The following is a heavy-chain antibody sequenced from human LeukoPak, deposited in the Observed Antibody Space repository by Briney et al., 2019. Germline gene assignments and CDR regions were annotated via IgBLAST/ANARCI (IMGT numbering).Heavy chain of an antibody. Sequence: PGGSLRLSCAASGFTFSSYGMHWVRQAPGKGLEWVAFIRYDGSNKYYADSVKVRFTISRDNSKNTLYLQMNSLRAEDTAVYYCAKDWGYSYGSYYFDYWGQGTLVTVSS. CDR2: IRYDGSNK. D-gene: IGHD5-18*01. CDR1: GFTFSSYG. J-gene: IGHJ4*02. V-gene: IGHV3-30*02. CDR3: AKDWGYSYGSYYFDY.